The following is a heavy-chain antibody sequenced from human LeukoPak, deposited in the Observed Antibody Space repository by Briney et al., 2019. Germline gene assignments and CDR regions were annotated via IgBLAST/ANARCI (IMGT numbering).Heavy chain of an antibody. V-gene: IGHV4-4*07. CDR3: ARDPPTTGAFDI. J-gene: IGHJ3*02. D-gene: IGHD1-7*01. Sequence: PSETLSLTCTVSGGSISSYYWSWIRQPAGKGLEWIGRIYISGSTNYNPSLKSRVTMSIDTSKNQFSLKLSSVTAADTAVYYCARDPPTTGAFDIWGQGTMVTVSS. CDR1: GGSISSYY. CDR2: IYISGST.